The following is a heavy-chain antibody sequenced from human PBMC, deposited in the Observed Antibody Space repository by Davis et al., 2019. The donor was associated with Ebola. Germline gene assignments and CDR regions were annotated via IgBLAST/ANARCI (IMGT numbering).Heavy chain of an antibody. CDR3: ARRVATRKGPDAIDV. V-gene: IGHV4-59*08. CDR1: GGSISSHF. D-gene: IGHD5-12*01. CDR2: ISNMGDR. J-gene: IGHJ3*01. Sequence: MPSETLSLTCTAPGGSISSHFWSWIRQSPGKGLEWLGYISNMGDRNINTNLKSRLTMSRDTSNNQFTLRLSSVTAAATAVYYCARRVATRKGPDAIDVWGQGTEVIVSS.